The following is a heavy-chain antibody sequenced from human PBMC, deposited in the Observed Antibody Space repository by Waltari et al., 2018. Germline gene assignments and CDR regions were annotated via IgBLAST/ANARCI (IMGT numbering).Heavy chain of an antibody. CDR3: AREQLGRWHFDY. CDR1: GGSFSGYY. J-gene: IGHJ4*02. CDR2: INHSGST. Sequence: QVQLQQWGAGLLKPSETLSLTCAVYGGSFSGYYWSWIRQPPGKGLEWIGEINHSGSTNYIPSLKSRVTISGDTSKNQFSLKLSSVTAADTAVYYCAREQLGRWHFDYWGQGTLVTVSS. D-gene: IGHD6-6*01. V-gene: IGHV4-34*01.